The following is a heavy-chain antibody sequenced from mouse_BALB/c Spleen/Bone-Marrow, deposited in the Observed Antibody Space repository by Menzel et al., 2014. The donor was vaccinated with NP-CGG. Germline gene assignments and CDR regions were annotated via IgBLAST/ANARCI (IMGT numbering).Heavy chain of an antibody. CDR2: IWGGGST. V-gene: IGHV2-6-4*01. CDR3: ARNLRDPFAY. CDR1: GFSLSRYS. Sequence: VQLQQSGPGLVAPSQSLSITCTVSGFSLSRYSIHWIRQPPGNGLEWLGVIWGGGSTDYNSALKSRLSISKDNSKSRVFLKMNSLQTDDTAIYYCARNLRDPFAYWGQGTLVTVSA. J-gene: IGHJ3*01.